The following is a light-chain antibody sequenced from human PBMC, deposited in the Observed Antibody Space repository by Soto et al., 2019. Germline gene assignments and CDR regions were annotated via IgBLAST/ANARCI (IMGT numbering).Light chain of an antibody. J-gene: IGKJ5*01. CDR3: QQTDTLPST. Sequence: DIQMTQSPSSLSASVGDRVTITCRASQSISTYLHWYQQKLGKAPKLLIYGASNLQSGVPSRFSGSGSRTDFTLTITSLQPEDIGTYYCQQTDTLPSTFGQGTRLEI. CDR2: GAS. CDR1: QSISTY. V-gene: IGKV1-39*01.